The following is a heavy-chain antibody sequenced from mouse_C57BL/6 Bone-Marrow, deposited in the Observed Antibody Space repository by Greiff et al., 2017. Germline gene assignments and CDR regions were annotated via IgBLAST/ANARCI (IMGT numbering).Heavy chain of an antibody. Sequence: DVMLVESGGDLVKPGGSLKLSCAASGFTFSSYGMSWVRQTPDKRLEWVATISSGGSYTYYPDSVKGRFTISRDNAKNTLYLQMSSLKSEDTAMYYCARNYYGSSPPYWGQGTLVTVSA. V-gene: IGHV5-6*02. D-gene: IGHD1-1*01. CDR2: ISSGGSYT. CDR3: ARNYYGSSPPY. CDR1: GFTFSSYG. J-gene: IGHJ3*01.